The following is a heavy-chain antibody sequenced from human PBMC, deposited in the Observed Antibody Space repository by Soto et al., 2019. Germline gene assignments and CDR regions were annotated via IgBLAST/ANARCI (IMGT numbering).Heavy chain of an antibody. D-gene: IGHD5-12*01. CDR1: GGSFSGYY. Sequence: PSETLSLTCAVYGGSFSGYYWSWIRQHPGKGLEWIGYIYYSGSTYYNPSLKSRVTISVDTSKNQFSLKLSSVTAADTAVYYCARRVRGYSGYDSSHYYYYYMDVWGKGTTVTVSS. J-gene: IGHJ6*03. CDR3: ARRVRGYSGYDSSHYYYYYMDV. CDR2: IYYSGST. V-gene: IGHV4-31*11.